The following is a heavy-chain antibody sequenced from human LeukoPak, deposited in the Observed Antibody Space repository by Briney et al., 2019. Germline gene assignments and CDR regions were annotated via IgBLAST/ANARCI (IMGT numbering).Heavy chain of an antibody. Sequence: PSETLSLTCTVSGGSISSSSYYWGWIRQPPGKGLEWIGSIYYSGSTYYNPSLKSRVTISVDTSKNQFSLKLSSVTAADTAVYYCARTIWFGESSMVYYFDYWGQGTLVTVSS. D-gene: IGHD3-10*01. V-gene: IGHV4-39*07. CDR3: ARTIWFGESSMVYYFDY. J-gene: IGHJ4*02. CDR2: IYYSGST. CDR1: GGSISSSSYY.